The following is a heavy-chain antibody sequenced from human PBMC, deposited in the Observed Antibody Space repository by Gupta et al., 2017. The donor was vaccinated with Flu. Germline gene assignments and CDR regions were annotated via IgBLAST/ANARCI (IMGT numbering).Heavy chain of an antibody. Sequence: SSYDFRWVRQVAGKGLEWVSAIGLGGDTYYADSVKGQFTISRENAKNSLYLQMNSLRVGDTAVYYCAREYCGGTSSCSGGWFFDLWGRGTLVTVSS. J-gene: IGHJ2*01. CDR2: IGLGGDT. CDR3: AREYCGGTSSCSGGWFFDL. V-gene: IGHV3-13*01. CDR1: SSYD. D-gene: IGHD2-15*01.